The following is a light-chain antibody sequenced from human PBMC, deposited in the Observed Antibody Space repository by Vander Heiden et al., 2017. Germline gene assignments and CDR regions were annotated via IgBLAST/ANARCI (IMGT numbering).Light chain of an antibody. CDR2: GAS. CDR1: QSVSSN. V-gene: IGKV3D-15*01. CDR3: QQYNNWPPIT. J-gene: IGKJ5*01. Sequence: EIVMTQSPATLSVSPGERATLSCRASQSVSSNLAWYQQKPGQAPRLLIYGASTRATGIPARFSGSGYGTEFTLTISSLQSEDFVVYYCQQYNNWPPITFGQGTLMEIK.